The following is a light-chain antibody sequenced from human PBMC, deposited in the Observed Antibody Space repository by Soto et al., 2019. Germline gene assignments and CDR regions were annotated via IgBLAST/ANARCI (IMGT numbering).Light chain of an antibody. CDR2: RTS. CDR3: QQYNNWPRAT. V-gene: IGKV3-15*01. CDR1: QSISSN. Sequence: EIVLTQSPGTLSLSPGERPTLSCRASQSISSNLAWYQQKPGQAPRLXXFRTSSRATGFPARFSGSGSGTEFNLTISSLQSEDFGVYDCQQYNNWPRATFGGGTKVDIK. J-gene: IGKJ4*01.